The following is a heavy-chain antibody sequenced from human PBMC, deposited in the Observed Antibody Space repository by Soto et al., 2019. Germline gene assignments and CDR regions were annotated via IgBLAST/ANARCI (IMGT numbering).Heavy chain of an antibody. CDR3: ARDNYEFWSGYPPASFDY. CDR1: GFTFSSYG. D-gene: IGHD3-3*01. CDR2: IWCDGSNK. Sequence: GGSLRLSCAASGFTFSSYGMHWVRQAPGKGLEWVAVIWCDGSNKYYADSVKGRFTISRDNSKNTLYLQMNSLRAEDTAVYYCARDNYEFWSGYPPASFDYWGQGTLVTVSS. J-gene: IGHJ4*02. V-gene: IGHV3-33*01.